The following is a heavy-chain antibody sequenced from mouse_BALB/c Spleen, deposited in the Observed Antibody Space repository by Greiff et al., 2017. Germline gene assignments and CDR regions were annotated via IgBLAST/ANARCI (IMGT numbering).Heavy chain of an antibody. J-gene: IGHJ4*01. CDR2: INSNGGST. CDR3: ARQKYGNYDYAMDY. D-gene: IGHD2-1*01. V-gene: IGHV5-6-2*01. Sequence: EVKLMESGGGLVKLGGSLKLSCAASGFTFSSYYMSWVRQTPEKRLELVAAINSNGGSTYYPDTVKGRFTISRDNAKNTLYLQMSSLKSEDTALYYCARQKYGNYDYAMDYWGQGTSVTVSS. CDR1: GFTFSSYY.